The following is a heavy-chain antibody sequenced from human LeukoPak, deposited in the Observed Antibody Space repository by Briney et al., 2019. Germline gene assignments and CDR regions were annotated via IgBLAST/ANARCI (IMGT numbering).Heavy chain of an antibody. Sequence: SETLSLTCTVSGYPISSGYYWGWIRQPPGKGLEWIGGIYHRGSTYYNPSLKSRVTISVDKSKNQFSLKLSSVTAADTAVYYCASNRGMGAYFDSWGQGTLVTVST. D-gene: IGHD1-26*01. CDR2: IYHRGST. CDR3: ASNRGMGAYFDS. J-gene: IGHJ4*02. V-gene: IGHV4-38-2*02. CDR1: GYPISSGYY.